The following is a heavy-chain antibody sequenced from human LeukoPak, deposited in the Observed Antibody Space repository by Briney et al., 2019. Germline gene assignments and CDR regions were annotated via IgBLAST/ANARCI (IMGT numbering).Heavy chain of an antibody. D-gene: IGHD3-16*01. CDR1: GGSFSGYY. Sequence: SETLSLTCAVYGGSFSGYYWSWIRQPPGKGLEWIGEINHRGSTNYNPSLKSRVTISVDTSKNQFSLKLSSVTAADTAVYFCAKGDKMLTWRRTYNRFDPWGQGTLVTVSS. CDR3: AKGDKMLTWRRTYNRFDP. CDR2: INHRGST. V-gene: IGHV4-34*01. J-gene: IGHJ5*02.